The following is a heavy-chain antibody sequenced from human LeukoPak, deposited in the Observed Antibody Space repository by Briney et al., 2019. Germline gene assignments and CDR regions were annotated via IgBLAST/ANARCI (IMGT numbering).Heavy chain of an antibody. V-gene: IGHV5-51*01. D-gene: IGHD2-2*01. J-gene: IGHJ4*02. CDR3: ARQGSSSTSWQTIDY. CDR1: GYTFTNHW. Sequence: GESLKISCKGSGYTFTNHWIAWVRQIPGKGLECMGIINPVDSETRYSPSFQGQVTISVDKSITTASLQWSSLRASDTAMYYCARQGSSSTSWQTIDYWGQGTLVTVSS. CDR2: INPVDSET.